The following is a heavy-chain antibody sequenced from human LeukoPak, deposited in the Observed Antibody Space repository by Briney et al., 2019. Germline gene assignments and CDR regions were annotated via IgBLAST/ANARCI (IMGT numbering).Heavy chain of an antibody. CDR2: ISPSSAGT. J-gene: IGHJ3*02. D-gene: IGHD1-26*01. Sequence: ASVKVSCKASGYTFTGYFIHWVRQAPGQGLEWMGWISPSSAGTNYAQKFQGRVTVTRDTSISTAYMDLSSLRSDDTAVYYCARDRWELRNDAFDIWGQGTMVTVSS. V-gene: IGHV1-2*02. CDR1: GYTFTGYF. CDR3: ARDRWELRNDAFDI.